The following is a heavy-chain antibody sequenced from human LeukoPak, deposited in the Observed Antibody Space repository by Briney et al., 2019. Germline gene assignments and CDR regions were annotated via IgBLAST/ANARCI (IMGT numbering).Heavy chain of an antibody. CDR1: GYTFTSYD. Sequence: ASVKVSCKASGYTFTSYDINWVRQASGQGLEWMGWMNPNSGNTGYAQKFQGRATMTRNTSISTAYMELSSLRSEDTAVYYCARGQGGWYDFWSGYPHYYYGMDVWGQGTTVTVSS. CDR3: ARGQGGWYDFWSGYPHYYYGMDV. J-gene: IGHJ6*02. V-gene: IGHV1-8*01. CDR2: MNPNSGNT. D-gene: IGHD3-3*01.